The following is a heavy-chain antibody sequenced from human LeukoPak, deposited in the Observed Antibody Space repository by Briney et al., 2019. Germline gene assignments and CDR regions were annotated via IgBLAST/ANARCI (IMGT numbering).Heavy chain of an antibody. V-gene: IGHV1-69-2*01. D-gene: IGHD6-13*01. CDR1: GYTFTDYY. Sequence: GASVKVSCKASGYTFTDYYMHWVQQAPGKGLEWMGRVDPEDGETIYAEKFQGRVTITADTSTDTAYMELSSLRSEDTAVYYCATDPLAAAGPSGHWGQGTLVTVSS. CDR2: VDPEDGET. J-gene: IGHJ4*02. CDR3: ATDPLAAAGPSGH.